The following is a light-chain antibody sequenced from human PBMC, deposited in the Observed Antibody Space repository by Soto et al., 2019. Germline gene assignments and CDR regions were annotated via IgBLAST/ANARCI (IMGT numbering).Light chain of an antibody. Sequence: EIVLTQSPATLSLSPGERATLSCRASQSVSSYLAWYQQKPGQAPRLLIYDASNRATGIPGRFSGSGSGTDFTLTISSREPEDFAVYYCQQRSNWLTFGGGTKVEIK. CDR1: QSVSSY. CDR3: QQRSNWLT. CDR2: DAS. J-gene: IGKJ4*01. V-gene: IGKV3-11*01.